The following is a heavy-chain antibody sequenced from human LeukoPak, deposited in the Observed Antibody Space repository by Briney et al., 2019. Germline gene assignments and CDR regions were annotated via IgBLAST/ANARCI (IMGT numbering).Heavy chain of an antibody. D-gene: IGHD3-3*02. J-gene: IGHJ4*02. V-gene: IGHV3-23*01. Sequence: PGGSLRPSCAASGFTFSSYAMSWVRQAPGKGLEWVSAISGSGGSTYYADSVKGRFTISRDNSKNTLYLQMDSLRAEDTAVYYCAKDGHFWSGYYPPTYFDYWGQGTLVTVSS. CDR3: AKDGHFWSGYYPPTYFDY. CDR1: GFTFSSYA. CDR2: ISGSGGST.